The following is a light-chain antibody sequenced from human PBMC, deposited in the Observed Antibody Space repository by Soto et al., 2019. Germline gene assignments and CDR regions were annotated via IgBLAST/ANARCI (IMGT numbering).Light chain of an antibody. V-gene: IGKV3-11*01. J-gene: IGKJ4*01. CDR1: QNFYSY. CDR2: DVS. CDR3: QVRGSGRPALS. Sequence: DIVLTQSPATLSLSPGERATLSCRASQNFYSYVAWCQQKIGQAPRLLIYDVSNRATDIPARFSGSGSGTDFTLTISSLVPEDFGVYYCQVRGSGRPALSFGAGTKVEIX.